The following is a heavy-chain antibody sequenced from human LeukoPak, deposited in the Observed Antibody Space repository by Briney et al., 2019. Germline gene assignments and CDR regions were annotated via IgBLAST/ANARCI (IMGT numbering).Heavy chain of an antibody. CDR3: ARQGNDYDILTSSFFNYYFDY. Sequence: PSETLSLTCTVSGGSISSYYWSWIRQPPGKGLEWIGYIYYSGSTNYNPSLKSRVTISVDTSKNQFSLKLSSVTAADTAVYYCARQGNDYDILTSSFFNYYFDYWGQGTLVTVSS. V-gene: IGHV4-59*08. D-gene: IGHD3-9*01. CDR1: GGSISSYY. J-gene: IGHJ4*02. CDR2: IYYSGST.